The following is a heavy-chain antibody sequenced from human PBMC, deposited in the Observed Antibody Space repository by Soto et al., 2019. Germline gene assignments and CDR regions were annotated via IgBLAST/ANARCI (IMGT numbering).Heavy chain of an antibody. J-gene: IGHJ5*02. CDR3: AKETIAEYQGGHRWFDP. D-gene: IGHD6-13*01. V-gene: IGHV3-30*18. CDR1: GFTFSSYG. CDR2: ISYDGGDI. Sequence: QLVESGGGVVQPGTSLRLSCAGSGFTFSSYGIHWVRRTPGKGLEWVAVISYDGGDIYYADSVKGRFTISRDNSNNPVYQQLNNVRPEYSAFSYCAKETIAEYQGGHRWFDPWGQGTLVTVSS.